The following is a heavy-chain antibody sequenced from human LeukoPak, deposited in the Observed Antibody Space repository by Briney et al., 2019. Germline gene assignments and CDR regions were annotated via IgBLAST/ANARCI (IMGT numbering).Heavy chain of an antibody. Sequence: GGSLRLSCAASGFTFSSYGMHWVRQAPGKGLEWVAFIRYDGSNKYYADSVKGRFTISRGNSKNTAYLQMNSLKTEDTVVYYCTSFPNMVRGVIMVRDYWGQGTLVTVSS. V-gene: IGHV3-30*02. J-gene: IGHJ4*02. CDR3: TSFPNMVRGVIMVRDY. CDR2: IRYDGSNK. D-gene: IGHD3-10*01. CDR1: GFTFSSYG.